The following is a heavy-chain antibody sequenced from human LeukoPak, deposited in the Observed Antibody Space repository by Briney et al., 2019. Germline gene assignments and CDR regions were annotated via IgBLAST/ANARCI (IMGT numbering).Heavy chain of an antibody. J-gene: IGHJ4*02. CDR1: GDSIRSGTYY. Sequence: PSETLSLTCSVSGDSIRSGTYYRSWIRQPAGKGLEWIGRIYTSGSTSYNPALKSRVTISVDTSKNQFSLKLTSVTAADTAVYYCARGGGATRIDYWGKGTLVTVSS. D-gene: IGHD3-10*01. CDR2: IYTSGST. CDR3: ARGGGATRIDY. V-gene: IGHV4-61*02.